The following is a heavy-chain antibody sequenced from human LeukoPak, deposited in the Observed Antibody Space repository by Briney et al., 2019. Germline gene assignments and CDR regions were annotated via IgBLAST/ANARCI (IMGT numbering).Heavy chain of an antibody. J-gene: IGHJ4*02. Sequence: GGSLILSWAASGFTFSSYAMHRVRQAPGKGQEREAFISYSVSNKYYALSVKRRFTISRDNSKNTLYLQMNSLRAEDTAVYYCARLWGAMVQTRGDYWGQGTLVTVSS. V-gene: IGHV3-30-3*01. CDR3: ARLWGAMVQTRGDY. D-gene: IGHD5-18*01. CDR2: ISYSVSNK. CDR1: GFTFSSYA.